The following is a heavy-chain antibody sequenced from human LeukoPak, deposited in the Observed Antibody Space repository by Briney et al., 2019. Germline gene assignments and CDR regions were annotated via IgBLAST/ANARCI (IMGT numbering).Heavy chain of an antibody. CDR2: ISGSGGST. CDR1: GFTFSSYA. J-gene: IGHJ2*01. CDR3: AKGRGFDWLFSGYFDL. D-gene: IGHD3-9*01. V-gene: IGHV3-23*01. Sequence: GGSLRLSCAASGFTFSSYAMSWVRQAPGKGLEWVSAISGSGGSTYYADSVKGRFTISRDNSKNTLYLQMNSLRAEDTAVYYCAKGRGFDWLFSGYFDLWGRGTLVTVSS.